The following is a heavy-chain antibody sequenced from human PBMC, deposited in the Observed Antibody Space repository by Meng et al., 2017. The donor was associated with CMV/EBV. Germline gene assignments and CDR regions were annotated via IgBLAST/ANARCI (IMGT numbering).Heavy chain of an antibody. Sequence: SETLSLTCTVSGGSISSYYWSWIRQPPGKGLAWIGYIYYSGSTNYNPSLKSRVTISVDTSKNQFSLKLSSVTAADTAVYYCARVGVGESFDYWGQGTLVTVSS. D-gene: IGHD3-10*01. CDR2: IYYSGST. V-gene: IGHV4-59*01. CDR1: GGSISSYY. J-gene: IGHJ4*02. CDR3: ARVGVGESFDY.